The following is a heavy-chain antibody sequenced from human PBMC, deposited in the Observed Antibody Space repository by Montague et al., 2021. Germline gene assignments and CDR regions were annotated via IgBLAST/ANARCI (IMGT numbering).Heavy chain of an antibody. V-gene: IGHV6-1*01. D-gene: IGHD5-24*01. J-gene: IGHJ5*02. CDR1: GDSVSSNEAT. CDR3: ARGWQKRFDT. Sequence: CAISGDSVSSNEATWNWNRQSPSRGLEWLGRTYYRSKWYSEYAISVRSRITVNPDTSKNQFSLLLNSVTPEDTAVYYCARGWQKRFDTWGQGTLVTVSS. CDR2: TYYRSKWYS.